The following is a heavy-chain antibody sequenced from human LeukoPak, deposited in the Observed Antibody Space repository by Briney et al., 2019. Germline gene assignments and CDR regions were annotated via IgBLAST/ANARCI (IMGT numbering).Heavy chain of an antibody. D-gene: IGHD3-3*01. CDR2: ISDTAKDI. Sequence: GGSLRLSCVASGFTFTNYGLNWVRQAPGKGLEWVSSISDTAKDIFYADSVKGRFTVSRDDSKNSLSLQMTGLRAEDTAVYYCARDLIPRVLGFGVVPHDYWGQGTLVTVSS. CDR1: GFTFTNYG. J-gene: IGHJ4*02. V-gene: IGHV3-21*01. CDR3: ARDLIPRVLGFGVVPHDY.